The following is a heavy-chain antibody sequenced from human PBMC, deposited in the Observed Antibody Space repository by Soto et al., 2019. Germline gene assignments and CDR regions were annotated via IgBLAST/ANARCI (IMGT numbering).Heavy chain of an antibody. Sequence: PGGSLRLSCAASGFTFSSYGMHWVRQAPGKGLEWVAVISYDGSNKYYADSVKGRFTISRDNSKNTLYLQMNSLRAEDTAVYYCAKDSLWYYYDSSGYSYYFDYWGQGTMVTVYS. D-gene: IGHD3-22*01. V-gene: IGHV3-30*18. J-gene: IGHJ4*02. CDR2: ISYDGSNK. CDR3: AKDSLWYYYDSSGYSYYFDY. CDR1: GFTFSSYG.